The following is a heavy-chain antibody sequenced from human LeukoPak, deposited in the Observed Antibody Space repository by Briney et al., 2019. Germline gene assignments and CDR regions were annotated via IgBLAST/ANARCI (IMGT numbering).Heavy chain of an antibody. CDR1: GESFSDYY. J-gene: IGHJ4*02. D-gene: IGHD1-14*01. CDR2: IPHSGST. CDR3: ARNPDSDHFDY. Sequence: SETLSLTCAVYGESFSDYYWSWIRQPPGKGLGWIGEIPHSGSTNSNPSLKSRVTMSLDTSKNQFSLNLTSVTAADTAVYYCARNPDSDHFDYWGQGTLVTVSS. V-gene: IGHV4-34*01.